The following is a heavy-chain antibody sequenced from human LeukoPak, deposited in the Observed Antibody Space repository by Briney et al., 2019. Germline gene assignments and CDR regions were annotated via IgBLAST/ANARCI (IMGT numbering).Heavy chain of an antibody. D-gene: IGHD6-19*01. CDR2: ISGSGGST. J-gene: IGHJ4*02. CDR1: GFTFSSSA. Sequence: GGSLRLSCAASGFTFSSSAMNWVRQAPGKGLEWVSTISGSGGSTYYADSVKGRFTISRDNSKNTLYLQMNSLRAEDTAVYYCAKGRPYSSGWYDPFDYWGQGTLVTVSS. CDR3: AKGRPYSSGWYDPFDY. V-gene: IGHV3-23*01.